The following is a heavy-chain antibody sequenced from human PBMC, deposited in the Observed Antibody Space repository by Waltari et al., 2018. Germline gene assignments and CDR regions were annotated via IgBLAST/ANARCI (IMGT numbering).Heavy chain of an antibody. Sequence: QVQLQESGPGLVKPSETLSLTCTVSGGSISSYYWSWIRQPPGKGLEWIGYIYYSGSTNYNPSLKSRVTISVDTSKNQFSLKLSSVTAADTAVYYCAREPGLNWFDPWGQGTLVTVSS. V-gene: IGHV4-59*01. J-gene: IGHJ5*02. CDR3: AREPGLNWFDP. CDR1: GGSISSYY. CDR2: IYYSGST.